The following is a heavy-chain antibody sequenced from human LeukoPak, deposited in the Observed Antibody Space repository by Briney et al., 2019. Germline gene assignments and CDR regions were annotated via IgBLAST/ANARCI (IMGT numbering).Heavy chain of an antibody. V-gene: IGHV3-9*03. CDR3: AKDEDTNWYFKGIDY. CDR1: GFIFDDYA. J-gene: IGHJ4*02. D-gene: IGHD1-1*01. CDR2: ISWNSRYI. Sequence: GRSLRLSCEASGFIFDDYAMHWVRQAPGKGLEWVSGISWNSRYIGYADFVKGRFTISRDNTKNSLYLQMNSLRPEDMALYYCAKDEDTNWYFKGIDYWGQGTVVTVSS.